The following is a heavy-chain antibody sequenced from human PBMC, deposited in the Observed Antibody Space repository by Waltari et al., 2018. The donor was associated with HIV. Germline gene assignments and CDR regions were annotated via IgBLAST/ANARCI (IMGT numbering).Heavy chain of an antibody. V-gene: IGHV5-51*03. CDR3: AKLQNGFDF. J-gene: IGHJ3*01. CDR1: GYSFLTPW. CDR2: IYPADSDT. Sequence: VQLVQSGAELKKPGESLRISCTGSGYSFLTPWIGWVRQKPGKGLEWMGSIYPADSDTKYSPSFQGQVTISADKSIGTAYLHWSSLKVADTAMYYCAKLQNGFDFWGQGTRLTVSS.